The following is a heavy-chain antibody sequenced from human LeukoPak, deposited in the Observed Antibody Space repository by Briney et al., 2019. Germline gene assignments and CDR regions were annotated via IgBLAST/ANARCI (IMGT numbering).Heavy chain of an antibody. D-gene: IGHD3-3*01. Sequence: SVKVSCKASGGTFSSYTISGVRQAPGQGLEWMGRIIPILGIANYAQKFQGRVTITADKSTSTAYMELSSLRSEDTAVYYCARSGDFPDAFDIWGQGTMVTVSS. CDR1: GGTFSSYT. CDR2: IIPILGIA. V-gene: IGHV1-69*02. J-gene: IGHJ3*02. CDR3: ARSGDFPDAFDI.